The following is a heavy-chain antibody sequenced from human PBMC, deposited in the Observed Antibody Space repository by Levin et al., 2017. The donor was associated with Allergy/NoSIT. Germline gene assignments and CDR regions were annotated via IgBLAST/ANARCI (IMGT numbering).Heavy chain of an antibody. V-gene: IGHV3-9*01. J-gene: IGHJ3*02. CDR1: GFTFDDHA. Sequence: GGSLRLSCVASGFTFDDHAMHWVRQVPGKGLEWVSGISWNGDRIAYADSVKGRFTISRDNAKNSLFLQMNSLRAEDTAFYYCAKDISSDVLDAFDIWGQGTMVTVSS. CDR2: ISWNGDRI. CDR3: AKDISSDVLDAFDI. D-gene: IGHD3-10*01.